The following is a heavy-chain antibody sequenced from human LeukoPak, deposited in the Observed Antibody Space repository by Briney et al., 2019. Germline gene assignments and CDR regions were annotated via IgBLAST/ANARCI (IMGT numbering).Heavy chain of an antibody. CDR1: GDSVSSNSVA. Sequence: SQTLSLTCDISGDSVSSNSVAWNWIRQSPSRGLEWLGRTYYRSKWYSDYAVSVKSRITINPGTSKNQFSLQLNSVTPEDTAVYYCARDRPNYYFDYWGQGTLVIVSS. CDR2: TYYRSKWYS. CDR3: ARDRPNYYFDY. V-gene: IGHV6-1*01. J-gene: IGHJ4*02.